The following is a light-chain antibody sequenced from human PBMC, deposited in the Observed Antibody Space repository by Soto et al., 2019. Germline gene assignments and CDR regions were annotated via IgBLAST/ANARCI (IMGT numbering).Light chain of an antibody. CDR1: SSDDGGYNY. V-gene: IGLV2-14*01. Sequence: QSALTQPASVSGSPGQSITISCTGTSSDDGGYNYVSWYQQHPGKAPKLMIYDVSYRPSGVSNRFSGSKSGNTASLTISGLQAEDEADYYCSSYTSSSTFWVFGGGTKLTVL. CDR3: SSYTSSSTFWV. CDR2: DVS. J-gene: IGLJ3*02.